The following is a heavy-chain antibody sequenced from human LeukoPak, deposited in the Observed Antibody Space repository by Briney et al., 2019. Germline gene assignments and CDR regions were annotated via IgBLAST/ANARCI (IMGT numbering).Heavy chain of an antibody. CDR1: GLSFTTKA. Sequence: PGGSLRLSCVASGLSFTTKAMHWVRQAPGEGLEWMSYISLDGKNESYADSVRGRFTISRDNSRNTVYLQMNSLRPEDTAAYYCAAHLGSGWHLDYWGQGIRVTVSP. V-gene: IGHV3-30*04. CDR3: AAHLGSGWHLDY. J-gene: IGHJ4*02. CDR2: ISLDGKNE. D-gene: IGHD6-19*01.